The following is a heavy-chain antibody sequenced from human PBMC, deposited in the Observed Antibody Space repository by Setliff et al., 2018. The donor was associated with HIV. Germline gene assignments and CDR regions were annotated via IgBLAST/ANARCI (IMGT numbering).Heavy chain of an antibody. D-gene: IGHD2-2*01. V-gene: IGHV3-23*01. CDR2: ISGGGDRT. CDR1: GFTLSSYA. Sequence: PGGSLRLSCAASGFTLSSYAMTWVRQAPGKGLEWVSAISGGGDRTYHADSVRGRFTISRDNSKNSLYLQMNSLRAEDTAVYYCAKVPLFVVVPAALGGMDVWGQGSTVTVSS. J-gene: IGHJ6*02. CDR3: AKVPLFVVVPAALGGMDV.